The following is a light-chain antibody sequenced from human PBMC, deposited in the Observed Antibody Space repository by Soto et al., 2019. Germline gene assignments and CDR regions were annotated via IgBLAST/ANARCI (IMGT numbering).Light chain of an antibody. CDR2: YDS. CDR3: QVCDSSSDHVV. Sequence: SYELTQPPSVSVAPGKTARITCGGNNIGSKSVHWYQQKPGQAPVLGIYYDSDRPSGIPERFSGSNSGNTATLTISRVEGGDEADYYCQVCDSSSDHVVFGRGTQLTVL. J-gene: IGLJ2*01. V-gene: IGLV3-21*04. CDR1: NIGSKS.